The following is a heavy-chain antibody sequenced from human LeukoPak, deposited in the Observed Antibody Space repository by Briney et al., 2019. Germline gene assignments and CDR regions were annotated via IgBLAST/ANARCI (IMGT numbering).Heavy chain of an antibody. D-gene: IGHD5-12*01. Sequence: SETLSLTCNVSGGSISSYYCSWIRQPPGKGPGWFGYRCYSGSTNYSPSLKSRATIAEDTSKNRFSLKLSSVTAADTAVYYCARDATMMGNYFNYWGQGTLVTVSS. CDR1: GGSISSYY. J-gene: IGHJ4*02. CDR3: ARDATMMGNYFNY. V-gene: IGHV4-59*12. CDR2: RCYSGST.